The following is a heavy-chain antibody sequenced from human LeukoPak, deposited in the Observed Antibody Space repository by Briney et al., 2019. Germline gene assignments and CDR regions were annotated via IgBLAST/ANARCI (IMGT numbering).Heavy chain of an antibody. CDR2: IKHRGST. J-gene: IGHJ6*02. Sequence: SETLSLTCAVYGGTFSGYYWSWIRQPPGKGLEWIGEIKHRGSTNYNPSLKSRVTISVDTSKNQFSLKLSSVTAADTAVYYCAVSGYSGYRTYGMDVWGQGTTVTVSS. D-gene: IGHD5-12*01. CDR1: GGTFSGYY. CDR3: AVSGYSGYRTYGMDV. V-gene: IGHV4-34*08.